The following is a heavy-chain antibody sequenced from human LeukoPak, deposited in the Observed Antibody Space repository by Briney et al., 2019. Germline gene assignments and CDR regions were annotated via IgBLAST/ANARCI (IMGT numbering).Heavy chain of an antibody. J-gene: IGHJ6*02. D-gene: IGHD2-21*02. CDR2: ISDSGATT. V-gene: IGHV3-23*01. CDR1: GFTFSSYA. CDR3: AKGGGAWYFYYGLDG. Sequence: GGSLRLSCPASGFTFSSYAMNWVRQPPGKGLEWVSAISDSGATTYHADSVKGRFSISRDNSKNTLYLQMNSLRAEDTAIYYCAKGGGAWYFYYGLDGWGQGTPVTVSS.